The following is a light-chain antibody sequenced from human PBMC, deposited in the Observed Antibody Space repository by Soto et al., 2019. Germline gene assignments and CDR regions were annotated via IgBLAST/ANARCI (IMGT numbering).Light chain of an antibody. CDR2: GAS. V-gene: IGKV1-6*01. CDR1: QGIGNA. J-gene: IGKJ1*01. CDR3: QQRLNWPPG. Sequence: AIQMTQSPSSLSASVGDRVTISCRASQGIGNALGWYQQKPGKPPKALIYGASNRATGVPARFSGSRSGTDFTLTISDLEPADFGLYYCQQRLNWPPGFGQGTKVDIK.